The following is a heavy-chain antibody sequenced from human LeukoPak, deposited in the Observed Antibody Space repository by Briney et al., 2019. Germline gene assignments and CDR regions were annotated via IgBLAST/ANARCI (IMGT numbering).Heavy chain of an antibody. J-gene: IGHJ4*02. CDR1: GSSISSYY. CDR2: IYSSGST. V-gene: IGHV4-4*07. D-gene: IGHD6-13*01. CDR3: ARVRSSSWYLDY. Sequence: SETLSLTCTVSGSSISSYYWSWIRQPAGKGLEWIGRIYSSGSTNYNPSLKSRVTMSIDTSKNQFSLKLSSVTAADTAVYYCARVRSSSWYLDYWGQGTLVTVSS.